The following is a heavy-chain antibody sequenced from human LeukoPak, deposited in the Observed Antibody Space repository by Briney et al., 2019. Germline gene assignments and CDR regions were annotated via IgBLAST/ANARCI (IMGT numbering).Heavy chain of an antibody. CDR3: ARDKAGFYYYMDV. CDR1: GFTFSSYS. V-gene: IGHV3-48*04. J-gene: IGHJ6*03. Sequence: GGSLRLSCAASGFTFSSYSMNWVRQAPGKGLEWVSYISSSSSTIYYADSVKGRFTISRDNAKNSLYLQMNSLRAEDTAVYYCARDKAGFYYYMDVWGKGTTVTVSS. CDR2: ISSSSSTI.